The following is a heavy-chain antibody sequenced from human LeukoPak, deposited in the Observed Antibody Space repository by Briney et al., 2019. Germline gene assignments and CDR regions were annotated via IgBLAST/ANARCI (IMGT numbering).Heavy chain of an antibody. CDR3: ARLPAGSGSLSYFDY. D-gene: IGHD3-10*01. Sequence: SETMSPTSTVSGGSTSSSSCYWGWIRQHPGKGLEWIGSIYYSGSTYYNPSLKSRVTISVDTSKNQFSLKLSSVTAADTAVYYCARLPAGSGSLSYFDYWGQGTLATVSS. CDR2: IYYSGST. V-gene: IGHV4-39*01. J-gene: IGHJ4*02. CDR1: GGSTSSSSCY.